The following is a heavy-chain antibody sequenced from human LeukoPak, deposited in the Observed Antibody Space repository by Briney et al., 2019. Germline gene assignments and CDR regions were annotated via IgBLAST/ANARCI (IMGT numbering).Heavy chain of an antibody. J-gene: IGHJ6*03. Sequence: GGSLRLSCAASGFIFSSLDMHWVRQPTGQGLEWVSTIGTASDTYYPGSVEGRFTLSRDNAKNSLYLQMNSLTAGDTAVYYCARGPPRGKYYYMDVWGKGTTVTVSS. CDR1: GFIFSSLD. CDR2: IGTASDT. CDR3: ARGPPRGKYYYMDV. V-gene: IGHV3-13*01. D-gene: IGHD1-1*01.